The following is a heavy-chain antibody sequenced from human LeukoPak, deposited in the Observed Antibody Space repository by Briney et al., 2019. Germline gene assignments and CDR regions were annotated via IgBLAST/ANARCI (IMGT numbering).Heavy chain of an antibody. D-gene: IGHD3-22*01. CDR2: IIPIFGTA. CDR1: GGTFSSYA. Sequence: SVKVSCKASGGTFSSYAISWVRQAPGQGLEWMGRIIPIFGTANYAQKFQGRVTITTEESTSTAYMELSSLRSEDTAVYYCARDRPTYYYDSSGSANAFDIWGQGTMVTVPS. V-gene: IGHV1-69*05. J-gene: IGHJ3*02. CDR3: ARDRPTYYYDSSGSANAFDI.